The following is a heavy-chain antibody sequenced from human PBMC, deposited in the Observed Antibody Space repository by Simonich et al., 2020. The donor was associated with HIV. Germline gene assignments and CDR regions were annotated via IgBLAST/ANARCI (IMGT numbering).Heavy chain of an antibody. CDR3: ARDDKGGQQLVGI. CDR2: IRVKNGET. Sequence: QVQLVQSGPEAKKPGASVKVSCKASGYTFSNYGISWVRQDPGQGLEWMGWIRVKNGETKYAKKIQDRGTMSTDTSTSTAYMELRSLRSDDTAVYYCARDDKGGQQLVGIWGQGTLVTVSS. J-gene: IGHJ4*02. V-gene: IGHV1-18*01. D-gene: IGHD6-13*01. CDR1: GYTFSNYG.